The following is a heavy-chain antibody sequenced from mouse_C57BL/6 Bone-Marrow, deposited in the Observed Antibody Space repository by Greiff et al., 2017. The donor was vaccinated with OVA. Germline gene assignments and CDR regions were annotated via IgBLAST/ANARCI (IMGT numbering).Heavy chain of an antibody. CDR3: ARTVVAFYYFDY. Sequence: EVQLQESGPVLVKPGASVKMSCKASGYTFTDYYMNWVKQSHGKSLEWIGVINPYNGGTSYNQKFKGNATLTVDKSSSKDHKELNSLTSEDSAVDYCARTVVAFYYFDYWGQGTTLTVSS. CDR1: GYTFTDYY. D-gene: IGHD1-1*01. CDR2: INPYNGGT. V-gene: IGHV1-19*01. J-gene: IGHJ2*01.